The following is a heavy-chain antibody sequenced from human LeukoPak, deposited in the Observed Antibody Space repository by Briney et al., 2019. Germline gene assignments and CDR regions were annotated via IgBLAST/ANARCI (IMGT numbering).Heavy chain of an antibody. CDR3: AREPVPAAMSHWFDP. D-gene: IGHD2-2*01. J-gene: IGHJ5*02. V-gene: IGHV3-33*01. CDR2: IWYDGSNK. Sequence: PGGSLRLSCAASGFTFSSYGMHWVRQAPGKGLEWVAVIWYDGSNKYYADSVKGRFTISRDNSKNTLYLQMNSLRAEDTAVYYCAREPVPAAMSHWFDPWGQGTLVTVSS. CDR1: GFTFSSYG.